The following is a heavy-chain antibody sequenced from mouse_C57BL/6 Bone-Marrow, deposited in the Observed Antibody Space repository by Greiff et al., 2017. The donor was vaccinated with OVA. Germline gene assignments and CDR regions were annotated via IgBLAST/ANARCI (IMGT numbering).Heavy chain of an antibody. V-gene: IGHV3-8*01. CDR3: ARSPYYYGYWYFDV. CDR2: ISYSGST. Sequence: DVKLVESGPGLAKPSQTLSLTCSVTGYSITSDYWNWIRKFPGNKLEYMGYISYSGSTYYNPTHKSRISTTRDTSKNQYYLQLNSVTTEDTATYYCARSPYYYGYWYFDVWGTGTTVTVSS. CDR1: GYSITSDY. D-gene: IGHD1-1*01. J-gene: IGHJ1*03.